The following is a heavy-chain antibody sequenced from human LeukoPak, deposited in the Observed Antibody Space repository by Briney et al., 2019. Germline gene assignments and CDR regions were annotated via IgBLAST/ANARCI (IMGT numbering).Heavy chain of an antibody. CDR2: INPNSGGT. Sequence: ASVKVSCKASGYTFTGHYMHWVRQAPGQGLEWMGRINPNSGGTNYAQKFQGRVTMTRDTSISTAYMELSRLRSDDTAVYYCARDQYDYVWGSYRYTPNDAFDIWGQGTMVTVSS. CDR1: GYTFTGHY. D-gene: IGHD3-16*02. J-gene: IGHJ3*02. CDR3: ARDQYDYVWGSYRYTPNDAFDI. V-gene: IGHV1-2*06.